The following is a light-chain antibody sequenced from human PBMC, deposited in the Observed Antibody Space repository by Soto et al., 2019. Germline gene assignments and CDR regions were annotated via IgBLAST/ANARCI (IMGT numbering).Light chain of an antibody. CDR2: EVN. Sequence: QSALTQPHSASGSPGQSVTISCSGTSSDVASYNYVSWYQQHPGKAPTLIIYEVNKRPSGVPDRLSGSKSGDTASLTVSGLQAEDEADYYCSAHVGSGIFGGGTKLTVL. CDR3: SAHVGSGI. V-gene: IGLV2-8*01. J-gene: IGLJ2*01. CDR1: SSDVASYNY.